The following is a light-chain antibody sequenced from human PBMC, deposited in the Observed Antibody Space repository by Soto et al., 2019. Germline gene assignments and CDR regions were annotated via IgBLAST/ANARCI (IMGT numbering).Light chain of an antibody. CDR1: QSISSW. CDR3: QQYNSYSLT. CDR2: DAS. Sequence: DIQMTQSPSTLSASVGDRVTTTCRASQSISSWLAWYQQKPGKAPKFLIYDASSLESGVPSRFSGSGSGTEFTLTISSLQADDFATYYCQQYNSYSLTFGGGTKVEIK. V-gene: IGKV1-5*01. J-gene: IGKJ4*01.